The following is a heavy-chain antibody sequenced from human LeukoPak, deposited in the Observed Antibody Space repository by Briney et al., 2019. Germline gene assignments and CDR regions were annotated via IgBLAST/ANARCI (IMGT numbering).Heavy chain of an antibody. Sequence: PGGSLRLSCAASGFTFSSYGMHWVRQAPGKGLEWVAVISYDGSNNYYADSVKGRFTISRDNSKNTLYLQMNSLRAEDTAVYYCAKLEIGAVAGSGSANTNDYWGQGTLVTVSS. V-gene: IGHV3-30*18. CDR3: AKLEIGAVAGSGSANTNDY. J-gene: IGHJ4*02. D-gene: IGHD6-19*01. CDR2: ISYDGSNN. CDR1: GFTFSSYG.